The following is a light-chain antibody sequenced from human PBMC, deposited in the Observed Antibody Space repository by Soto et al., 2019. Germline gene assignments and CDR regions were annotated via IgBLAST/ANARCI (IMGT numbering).Light chain of an antibody. CDR2: EGS. J-gene: IGLJ3*02. CDR3: CSYAVSSRV. Sequence: QSALTQPASVSGSPGQSITISCTGTSSDVGRYNFVSWYQQHPGKAPKLMIYEGSKRPSGVSNRFSCSKSGNTASLTISWLQAEDEADYYCCSYAVSSRVFGGGTKVTVL. CDR1: SSDVGRYNF. V-gene: IGLV2-23*01.